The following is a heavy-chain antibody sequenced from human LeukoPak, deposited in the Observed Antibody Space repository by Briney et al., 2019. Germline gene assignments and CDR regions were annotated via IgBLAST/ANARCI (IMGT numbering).Heavy chain of an antibody. Sequence: SETLSLTCAVYGGSFSGDYWSWIRQPPGKGLEWIGEINHSGSTNYNPSLKSRVTISVDTSKNQFSLKLSSVTAADTAVYYCARVRSGAAAGRWEIYYYYYYMDVWGKGTTVTVSS. V-gene: IGHV4-34*01. CDR1: GGSFSGDY. J-gene: IGHJ6*03. CDR2: INHSGST. CDR3: ARVRSGAAAGRWEIYYYYYYMDV. D-gene: IGHD6-13*01.